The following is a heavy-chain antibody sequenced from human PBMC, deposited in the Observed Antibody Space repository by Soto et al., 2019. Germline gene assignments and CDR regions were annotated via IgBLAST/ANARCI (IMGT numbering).Heavy chain of an antibody. Sequence: GGSLRLSCAASGFTFSSYSMNWVRQAPGKGLEWVSYISSSSSTIYYADSVKGRFTISRDNAKNSLYLQMNSLRAEDTAVYYCARDTAVTSGWFDPLGQRTLVTVSS. CDR3: ARDTAVTSGWFDP. CDR2: ISSSSSTI. D-gene: IGHD4-4*01. V-gene: IGHV3-48*04. CDR1: GFTFSSYS. J-gene: IGHJ5*02.